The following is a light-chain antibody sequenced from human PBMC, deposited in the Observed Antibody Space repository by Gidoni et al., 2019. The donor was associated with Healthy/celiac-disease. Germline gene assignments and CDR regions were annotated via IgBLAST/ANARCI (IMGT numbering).Light chain of an antibody. CDR3: SSYTSSSTLV. Sequence: QSALTQPASVSGSPGQSITISCTGTSSDVGGYNYVSWYQQNPGKAPKLMLYEVSNRPSGVSNRFSGSKSGNTASLTISGLQAEDEADYYCSSYTSSSTLVFGGGTKLTVL. CDR1: SSDVGGYNY. CDR2: EVS. V-gene: IGLV2-14*01. J-gene: IGLJ3*02.